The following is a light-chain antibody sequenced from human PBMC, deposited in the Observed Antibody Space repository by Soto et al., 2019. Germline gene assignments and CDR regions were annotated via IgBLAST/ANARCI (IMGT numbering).Light chain of an antibody. V-gene: IGKV4-1*01. Sequence: DVVLTQSPDSLAMSLGETATITCRTSQSALFSASNKNYIAWYQRRPGQPLRLLFYWASTRASGVPERFSGSGSGTVFTLTISSLQTDDAAIYYCQQYFSIPMFTFAQGTKLQIK. CDR1: QSALFSASNKNY. CDR3: QQYFSIPMFT. CDR2: WAS. J-gene: IGKJ2*01.